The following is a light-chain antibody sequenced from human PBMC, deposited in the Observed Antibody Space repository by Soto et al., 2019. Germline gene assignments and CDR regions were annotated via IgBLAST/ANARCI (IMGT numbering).Light chain of an antibody. Sequence: QSALTQPPSASGSPGQSVTISCTGTSSDVGDYNYVSWYQQPPGKAPKLLIYEVSKRPSGVPDRFSGSKSGNTASLTISGLQAEDEAEYYCSSYTNINTRACVFGTGTKVTVL. V-gene: IGLV2-8*01. CDR3: SSYTNINTRACV. J-gene: IGLJ1*01. CDR2: EVS. CDR1: SSDVGDYNY.